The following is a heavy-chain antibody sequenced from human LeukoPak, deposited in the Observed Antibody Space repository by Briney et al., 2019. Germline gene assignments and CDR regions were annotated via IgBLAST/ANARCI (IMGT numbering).Heavy chain of an antibody. Sequence: GGSLRLSCAASVLTFSSYTIHWLRQAPDKGLERVAVISFDGSNKYYADSVKGRFSISRDNSKNTLYLQMNSLGAEDTAVYYCARGGNPRDGPDYWGQGTLVTVSS. CDR3: ARGGNPRDGPDY. D-gene: IGHD4-23*01. CDR1: VLTFSSYT. CDR2: ISFDGSNK. J-gene: IGHJ4*02. V-gene: IGHV3-30-3*01.